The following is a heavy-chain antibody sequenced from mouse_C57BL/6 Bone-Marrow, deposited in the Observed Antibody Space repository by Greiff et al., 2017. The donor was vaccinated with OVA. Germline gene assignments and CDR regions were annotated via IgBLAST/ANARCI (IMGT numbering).Heavy chain of an antibody. CDR3: AITTVVAGPHYAMDY. CDR2: FHPYNDDT. CDR1: GYSFTTYP. D-gene: IGHD1-1*01. V-gene: IGHV1-47*01. Sequence: QVQLQQSGAELVQPGASVKMSCKASGYSFTTYPIEWMKQNHGKSLEWIGNFHPYNDDTKYNEKFKGKATLPVEKSSSTVYLELSRLTSDNSAVYNCAITTVVAGPHYAMDYWGQGTSVTVSS. J-gene: IGHJ4*01.